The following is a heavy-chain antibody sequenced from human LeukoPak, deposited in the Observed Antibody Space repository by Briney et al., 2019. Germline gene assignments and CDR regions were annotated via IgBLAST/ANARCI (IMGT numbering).Heavy chain of an antibody. CDR1: GYTFNNHY. D-gene: IGHD6-19*01. V-gene: IGHV1-46*02. J-gene: IGHJ4*02. CDR2: INPSGGST. Sequence: ASVEVSCKASGYTFNNHYMYWVRQTPGQGLEWMGVINPSGGSTSYAQKFQGRVTMTRDTSTRTVYMEVNSLRSENTAVYYCARQGTYSSAIGMGYWGQGTLVTVSS. CDR3: ARQGTYSSAIGMGY.